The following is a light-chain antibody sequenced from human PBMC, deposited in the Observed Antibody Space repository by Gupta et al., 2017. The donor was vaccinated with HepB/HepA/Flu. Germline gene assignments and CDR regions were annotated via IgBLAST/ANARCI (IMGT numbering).Light chain of an antibody. V-gene: IGLV2-8*01. CDR2: EVT. J-gene: IGLJ2*01. Sequence: QSALTQPPSASGSPGQSVTISCTGTSSDVGGYNSVSWYQQHPGEAPRLMMYEVTKRPSGVPDRVAGSKSGNTASLTVSGLQAEDEADYYCTSYAGNDRGVFGGGTKLNV. CDR1: SSDVGGYNS. CDR3: TSYAGNDRGV.